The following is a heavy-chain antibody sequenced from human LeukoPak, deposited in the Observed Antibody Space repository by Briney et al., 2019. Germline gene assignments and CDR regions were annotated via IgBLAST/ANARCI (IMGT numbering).Heavy chain of an antibody. CDR3: AGTWIQLWSQVDY. Sequence: SETLSLTCTASGVSISSYYRSWIRQPPGKGLEWIGYIYYSGSSNYNPALKSRVTISVDTSKNQFSLKLSSVTAADTAVYYCAGTWIQLWSQVDYWGQGTLVTVSS. V-gene: IGHV4-59*08. D-gene: IGHD5-18*01. CDR1: GVSISSYY. CDR2: IYYSGSS. J-gene: IGHJ4*02.